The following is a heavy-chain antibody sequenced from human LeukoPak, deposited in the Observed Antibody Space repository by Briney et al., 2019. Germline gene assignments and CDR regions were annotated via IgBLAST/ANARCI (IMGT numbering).Heavy chain of an antibody. D-gene: IGHD3-3*01. Sequence: ASVKVSCKASGYTFTSYAMNWVRQAPGQGLEWMGWINTNTGNPTYAQGFTGRFVFSLDTSVSTAYLQISSLKAEGTAVYYCARSAETYYDLWSGYYTIGGFDYWGQGTLVTVSS. J-gene: IGHJ4*02. V-gene: IGHV7-4-1*02. CDR2: INTNTGNP. CDR1: GYTFTSYA. CDR3: ARSAETYYDLWSGYYTIGGFDY.